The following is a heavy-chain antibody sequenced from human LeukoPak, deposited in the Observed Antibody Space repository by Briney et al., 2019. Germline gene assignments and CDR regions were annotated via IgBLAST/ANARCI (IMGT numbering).Heavy chain of an antibody. CDR3: TKDEGSMIVRPFDY. CDR2: ISWNSGSI. CDR1: GFTFDDYA. Sequence: PGGSLRLSCAPSGFTFDDYAMHWVRQAPGKGLEWVSGISWNSGSIGYADSVKGRFTISRDNAKNSLYLQMNSLRTEDTALYYCTKDEGSMIVRPFDYWGQGTLVTVSS. D-gene: IGHD3-22*01. V-gene: IGHV3-9*01. J-gene: IGHJ4*02.